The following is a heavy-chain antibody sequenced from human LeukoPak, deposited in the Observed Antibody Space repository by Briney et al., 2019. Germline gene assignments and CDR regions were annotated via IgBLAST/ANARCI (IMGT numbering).Heavy chain of an antibody. Sequence: SETLSLTCTVSGGSISSSSYYWGWIRQPPGTGLEWIGSIYYSGSTYYNPSLKSRVTISVDTSKNQFSLKLSSVTAADTAVYYCARSPIYYDSSGYYDLCYMDVWGKGTTVTISS. CDR2: IYYSGST. CDR1: GGSISSSSYY. J-gene: IGHJ6*03. V-gene: IGHV4-39*01. D-gene: IGHD3-22*01. CDR3: ARSPIYYDSSGYYDLCYMDV.